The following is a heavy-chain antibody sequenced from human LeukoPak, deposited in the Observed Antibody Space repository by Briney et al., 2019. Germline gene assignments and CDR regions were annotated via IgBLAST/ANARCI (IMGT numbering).Heavy chain of an antibody. CDR2: IYYSGST. CDR1: GGSLSSYY. D-gene: IGHD1-26*01. CDR3: AVVGATTGDY. J-gene: IGHJ4*02. Sequence: XETLSLTCTVSGGSLSSYYWSWIRQPPGKGLEWIGYIYYSGSTNYNPSLKSRVTISVDTSKNQFSLKLSSVTAADTAVYYCAVVGATTGDYWGQGTLVTVSS. V-gene: IGHV4-59*01.